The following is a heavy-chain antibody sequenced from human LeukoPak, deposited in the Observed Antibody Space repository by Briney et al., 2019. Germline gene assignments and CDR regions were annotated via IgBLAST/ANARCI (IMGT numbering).Heavy chain of an antibody. CDR2: INPNSGGT. CDR3: ARDWVTTVTHPPGY. Sequence: GASVKVSCKASGYTFTSYYMHWVRQAPGQGLEWMGWINPNSGGTNYAQKFQGRVTMTRDTSISTAYMELSRLRSDDTAVYYCARDWVTTVTHPPGYWGQGTLVTVSS. V-gene: IGHV1-2*02. CDR1: GYTFTSYY. D-gene: IGHD4-17*01. J-gene: IGHJ4*02.